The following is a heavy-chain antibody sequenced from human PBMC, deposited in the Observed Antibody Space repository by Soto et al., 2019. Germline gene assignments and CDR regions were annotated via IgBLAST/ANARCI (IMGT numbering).Heavy chain of an antibody. Sequence: QVQLVQSGAEVKKPGSSVKVSCKASGGTFSSYAISWVRQAPGQGLECMGGIIPIFGTANYAQTFQGRVTITADESTSTAYMELSSLRSEDTAVYYCARDLGTTVVISDYYYYYGMDVWGQGTTVTVSS. CDR1: GGTFSSYA. CDR3: ARDLGTTVVISDYYYYYGMDV. J-gene: IGHJ6*02. CDR2: IIPIFGTA. V-gene: IGHV1-69*01. D-gene: IGHD4-17*01.